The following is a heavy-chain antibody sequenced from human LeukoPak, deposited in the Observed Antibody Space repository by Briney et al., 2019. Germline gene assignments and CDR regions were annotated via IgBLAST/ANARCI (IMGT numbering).Heavy chain of an antibody. CDR2: INPSGGNT. V-gene: IGHV1-46*01. CDR3: AKDTGYDSSGYYYGDFDY. CDR1: GYTFTSYY. J-gene: IGHJ4*02. Sequence: ASVKLSCKASGYTFTSYYIHWVRQAPGQGLEWMGIINPSGGNTSYAQKFQGRVTMTRDMSTSTVYMELSSLRSEDTAVYYCAKDTGYDSSGYYYGDFDYWGQGTLVTVSS. D-gene: IGHD3-22*01.